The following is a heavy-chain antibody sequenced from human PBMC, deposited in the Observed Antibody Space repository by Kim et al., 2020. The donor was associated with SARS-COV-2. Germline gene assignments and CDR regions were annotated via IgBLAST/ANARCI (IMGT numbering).Heavy chain of an antibody. CDR1: GFSLSTSGVG. Sequence: SGPTLVKPTQTLTLTCTFSGFSLSTSGVGVGWIRQPPGKALEWLALIYWDDDKRYSPSLKSRLTITKDTSKNQVVLTMTNMDPVDTATYYCAHRRLGIAAAGFDYWGQGTLVTVSS. CDR3: AHRRLGIAAAGFDY. J-gene: IGHJ4*02. CDR2: IYWDDDK. V-gene: IGHV2-5*02. D-gene: IGHD6-13*01.